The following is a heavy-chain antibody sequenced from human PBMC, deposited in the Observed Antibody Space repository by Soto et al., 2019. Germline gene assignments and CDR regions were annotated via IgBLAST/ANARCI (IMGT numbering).Heavy chain of an antibody. D-gene: IGHD4-17*01. CDR1: GYTFTGYY. J-gene: IGHJ6*03. V-gene: IGHV1-2*04. Sequence: ASVKVSCKASGYTFTGYYMHWVRQAPGQGLEWMGWINPNSGGTNYAQKFQGWVTMTRETSISTAYMELSRLRSDDTAVYYCARAYGDYGRGAYYYYYMDVWGKGTTVTVSS. CDR2: INPNSGGT. CDR3: ARAYGDYGRGAYYYYYMDV.